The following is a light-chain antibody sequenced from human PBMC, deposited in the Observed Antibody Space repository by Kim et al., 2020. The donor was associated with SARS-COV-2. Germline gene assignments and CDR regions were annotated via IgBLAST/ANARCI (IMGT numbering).Light chain of an antibody. CDR2: WAA. Sequence: ATINCKSSQSVLYSSKTKNYLAWFQQKPGQPPKLLIYWAASRESGVPDRFSGSGSGTDFTLTISSLQAEDVAVYYCQQYYDAPLTFGGGTKVDIK. CDR3: QQYYDAPLT. CDR1: QSVLYSSKTKNY. J-gene: IGKJ4*01. V-gene: IGKV4-1*01.